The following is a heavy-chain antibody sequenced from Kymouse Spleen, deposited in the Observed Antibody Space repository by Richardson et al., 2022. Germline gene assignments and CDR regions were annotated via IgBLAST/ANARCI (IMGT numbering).Heavy chain of an antibody. CDR3: ARQIAAAGRDYYYGMDV. CDR1: GYTFTSYA. CDR2: INAGNGNT. V-gene: IGHV1-3*01. J-gene: IGHJ6*02. Sequence: QVQLVQSGAEVKKPGASVKVSCKASGYTFTSYAMHWVRQAPGQRLEWMGWINAGNGNTKYSQKFQGRVTITRDTSASTAYMELSSLRSEDTAVYYCARQIAAAGRDYYYGMDVWGQGTTVTVSS. D-gene: IGHD6-13*01.